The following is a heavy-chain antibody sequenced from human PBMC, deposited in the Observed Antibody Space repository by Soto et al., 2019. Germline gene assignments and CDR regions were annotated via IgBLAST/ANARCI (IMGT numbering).Heavy chain of an antibody. CDR2: ISGSGGST. V-gene: IGHV3-23*01. Sequence: GGSLRLSCAASGFIFSSYAMSWVRQAPGKGLEWVSAISGSGGSTYYADSVKGRFTISRDNSKNTLYLQMNSLRAEDTAVYYCAKMHSDSSRWYFGFCAYWGQGTLVTVSS. CDR3: AKMHSDSSRWYFGFCAY. J-gene: IGHJ4*02. D-gene: IGHD6-13*01. CDR1: GFIFSSYA.